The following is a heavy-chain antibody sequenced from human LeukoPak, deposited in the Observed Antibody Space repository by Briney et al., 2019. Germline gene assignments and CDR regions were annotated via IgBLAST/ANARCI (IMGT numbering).Heavy chain of an antibody. Sequence: SGPTLVKPTQTLTLTCTFSGFSLTTSEVGVGWIRQPPGKALEWPAFIYWDDVKRYSPSLRSRLTITKDTSKNQVVLTMTNMDPVDTATYYCAHRRPVSANNYFDSWGQGTLVTVSS. CDR1: GFSLTTSEVG. J-gene: IGHJ4*02. CDR3: AHRRPVSANNYFDS. V-gene: IGHV2-5*02. D-gene: IGHD5/OR15-5a*01. CDR2: IYWDDVK.